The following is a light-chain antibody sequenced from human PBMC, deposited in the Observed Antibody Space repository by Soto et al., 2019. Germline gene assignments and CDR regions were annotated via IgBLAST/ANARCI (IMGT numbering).Light chain of an antibody. V-gene: IGLV1-44*01. CDR1: SPSIAGNT. CDR2: LNN. Sequence: QSVLTQPPSASGTPGQRVTISCSVSSPSIAGNTVNWYQHVPGTAPKLLIYLNNQRPSGVPARFSGSKSGTSASLAISALQSEDEAAYYCAAWDDNLHGPIFGGGTKLTVL. CDR3: AAWDDNLHGPI. J-gene: IGLJ2*01.